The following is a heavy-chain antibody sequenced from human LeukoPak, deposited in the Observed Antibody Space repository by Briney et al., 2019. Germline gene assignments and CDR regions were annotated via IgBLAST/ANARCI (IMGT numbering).Heavy chain of an antibody. J-gene: IGHJ4*02. V-gene: IGHV4-4*02. CDR2: MYHTGGF. Sequence: SGTLSLTCAVSGGSINSINWWSWVRQPPGQGLEWIGEMYHTGGFNYNPSLKSRVTISLDKSQNQFSLRLSSVTAADTAVYYCARNPRDGHTFDYWGQGTLVTVPS. CDR3: ARNPRDGHTFDY. CDR1: GGSINSINW.